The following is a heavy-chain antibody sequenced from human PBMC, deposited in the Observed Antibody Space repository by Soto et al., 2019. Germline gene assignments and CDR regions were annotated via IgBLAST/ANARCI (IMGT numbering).Heavy chain of an antibody. D-gene: IGHD6-13*01. Sequence: QVQLVESGGGLVKPGGSLRLSCAASGFTFSDYYMSWIRQAPGKGLEWVSYISSSGSTIYYADSVKGRFTISRDNAKNSLYLQMNSLMSEETAVYYCARTPAGSSWLYPINYMDVWGKGTTVTVSS. V-gene: IGHV3-11*01. CDR3: ARTPAGSSWLYPINYMDV. CDR2: ISSSGSTI. CDR1: GFTFSDYY. J-gene: IGHJ6*03.